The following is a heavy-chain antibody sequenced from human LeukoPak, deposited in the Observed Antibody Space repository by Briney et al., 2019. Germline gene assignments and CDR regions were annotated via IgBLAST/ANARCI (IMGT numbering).Heavy chain of an antibody. V-gene: IGHV3-21*01. D-gene: IGHD1-7*01. J-gene: IGHJ5*02. Sequence: GGSLRLSCAASGFTFSSYEMNWVRQAPGKGLEWVSIISRASESIFYADSVKGRFTISRDNAKNSLYLQMNGLRVEDTAAYYCARGATDTTRWFDPWGQGTLVTVSS. CDR2: ISRASESI. CDR1: GFTFSSYE. CDR3: ARGATDTTRWFDP.